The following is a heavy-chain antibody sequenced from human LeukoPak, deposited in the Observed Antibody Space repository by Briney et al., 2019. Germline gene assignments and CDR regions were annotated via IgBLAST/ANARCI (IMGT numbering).Heavy chain of an antibody. D-gene: IGHD2-21*01. CDR1: GGSISRGSYF. CDR3: ARGGIPDY. CDR2: FYTSATP. Sequence: SETLSLTCTVSGGSISRGSYFWSWIRQPAGKGLEWIGRFYTSATPNYNPSLKSRVTISVDTSRNQFSLKLSSVTAADTAVYYCARGGIPDYWGQGILATVSS. V-gene: IGHV4-61*02. J-gene: IGHJ4*02.